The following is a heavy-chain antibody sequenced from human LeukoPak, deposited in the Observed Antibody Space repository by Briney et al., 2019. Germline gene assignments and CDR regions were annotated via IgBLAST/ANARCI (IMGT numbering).Heavy chain of an antibody. CDR2: IYYSGST. CDR3: ASLTVSYYYMDV. Sequence: SETLSLTCTVSGGSISSYYWSWIRQPPGKGLEWIGYIYYSGSTNYNPSLKSRVTISVDTSKNQFSLKLSSVTAADTAVYYCASLTVSYYYMDVWGKGTTVTISS. D-gene: IGHD4-17*01. J-gene: IGHJ6*03. V-gene: IGHV4-59*08. CDR1: GGSISSYY.